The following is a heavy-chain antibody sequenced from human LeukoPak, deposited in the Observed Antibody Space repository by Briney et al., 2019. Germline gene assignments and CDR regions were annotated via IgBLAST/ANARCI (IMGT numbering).Heavy chain of an antibody. D-gene: IGHD1-1*01. J-gene: IGHJ6*03. V-gene: IGHV4-59*01. CDR2: IHYSGST. CDR1: GGSISSYY. Sequence: SETLSLTCTVSGGSISSYYWSWIRQPPGKGLVWIGYIHYSGSTNYSPSLKSRVTISVDTSKNQSSLNLTSVTAADSAVYYCARVSWFPGTSYYYMDVWGKGTTVTVSS. CDR3: ARVSWFPGTSYYYMDV.